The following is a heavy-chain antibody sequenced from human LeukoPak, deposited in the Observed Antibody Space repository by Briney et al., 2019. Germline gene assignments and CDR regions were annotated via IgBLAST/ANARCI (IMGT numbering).Heavy chain of an antibody. CDR1: GLTFVDHA. CDR2: ITWSGGTM. V-gene: IGHV3-9*01. CDR3: AKDILSQFGDTVYGAFDI. J-gene: IGHJ3*02. D-gene: IGHD3-10*01. Sequence: PGRSLRLSCTASGLTFVDHAMHWGRQAPGKGLEWVSGITWSGGTMGSADSVKGRFTISRANTTTSLSLQMDALRAEDTPYTYVAKDILSQFGDTVYGAFDIWGQGTMVTVST.